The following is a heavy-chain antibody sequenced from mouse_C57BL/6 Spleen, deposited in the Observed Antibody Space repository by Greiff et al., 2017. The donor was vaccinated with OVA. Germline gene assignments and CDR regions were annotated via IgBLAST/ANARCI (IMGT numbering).Heavy chain of an antibody. J-gene: IGHJ1*03. V-gene: IGHV8-12*01. Sequence: QVTLKESGPGILQSSQTLSLTCSFSGFSLSTSGMGVSWIRQPSGKGLEWLAHIYWDDDKRYNPSLKSRLTISKDTSRNQVFLKITSVDTADTATYYCARRRDYYGSSHWYFDVWGTGTTVTVSS. CDR3: ARRRDYYGSSHWYFDV. CDR1: GFSLSTSGMG. D-gene: IGHD1-1*01. CDR2: IYWDDDK.